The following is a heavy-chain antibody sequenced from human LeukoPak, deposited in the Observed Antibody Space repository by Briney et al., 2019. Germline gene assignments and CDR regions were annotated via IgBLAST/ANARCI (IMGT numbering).Heavy chain of an antibody. CDR2: INHSGST. CDR1: GGSFSGYY. Sequence: SETLSLTCAVYGGSFSGYYWSWIRQPPGKGLEWIGEINHSGSTNYNPSLKSRVTISVDTSKNQFSLKLSSVTAADTAVYYCASQQWLVQLLDYWGQGTLVTVSS. D-gene: IGHD6-19*01. V-gene: IGHV4-34*01. CDR3: ASQQWLVQLLDY. J-gene: IGHJ4*02.